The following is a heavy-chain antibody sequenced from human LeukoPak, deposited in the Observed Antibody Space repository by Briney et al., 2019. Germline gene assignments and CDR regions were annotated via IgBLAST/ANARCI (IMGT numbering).Heavy chain of an antibody. CDR2: IYTSGST. V-gene: IGHV4-4*07. Sequence: PSETLSLTCSVSGVSIISHYWSWIRQPAGEGLEWIGRIYTSGSTNYNPSLNSRVTISVDKSKNHLSLNLSSVTAADTAFYYCARDWRYCSVGSCSYYFAYWGQGALVTVSS. D-gene: IGHD2-15*01. CDR3: ARDWRYCSVGSCSYYFAY. CDR1: GVSIISHY. J-gene: IGHJ4*02.